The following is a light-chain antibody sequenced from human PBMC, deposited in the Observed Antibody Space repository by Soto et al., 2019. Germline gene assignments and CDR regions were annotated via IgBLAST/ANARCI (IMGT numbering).Light chain of an antibody. CDR2: GAS. CDR1: QSVSTSY. Sequence: VLTQSPGTLSLSPGDRATLSCRASQSVSTSYLAWYQQKPGQAPRLLIYGASSRATDIPDRFSGSGSGTDFTLTISGLEPEDFAVYYCQQYGNSRGTFGQGTKVEIK. V-gene: IGKV3-20*01. J-gene: IGKJ1*01. CDR3: QQYGNSRGT.